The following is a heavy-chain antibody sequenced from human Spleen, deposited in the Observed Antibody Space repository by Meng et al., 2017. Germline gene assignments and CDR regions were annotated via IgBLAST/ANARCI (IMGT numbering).Heavy chain of an antibody. V-gene: IGHV4-59*01. CDR2: IFYSGST. CDR1: GDSINTYY. J-gene: IGHJ4*02. CDR3: ARGKYYYISGTYYNRLYFDY. D-gene: IGHD3-10*01. Sequence: SETLSLTCTVSGDSINTYYWSWIRQPPGKGLEWIGYIFYSGSTDYNPSLRSRVTISVDTSKNQFSLRLGSVTAADTAVYYCARGKYYYISGTYYNRLYFDYWGQGALVTVSS.